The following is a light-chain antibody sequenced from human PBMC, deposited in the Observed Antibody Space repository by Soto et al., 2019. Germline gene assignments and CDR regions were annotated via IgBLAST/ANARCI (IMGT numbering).Light chain of an antibody. CDR2: EAT. CDR3: CSYAGSSTLGV. V-gene: IGLV2-23*01. Sequence: QSALTQPASASGSPGQSMTISCTGTSSDVGNYNLVSWYQQHPGKAPKLMIYEATKRPSGVSNRFSGSRSGNMASLTISGLQAEDEADYYCCSYAGSSTLGVFGVGTKLTVL. J-gene: IGLJ3*02. CDR1: SSDVGNYNL.